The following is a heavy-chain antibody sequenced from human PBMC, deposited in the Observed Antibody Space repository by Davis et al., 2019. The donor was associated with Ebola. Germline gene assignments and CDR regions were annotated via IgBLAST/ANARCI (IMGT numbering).Heavy chain of an antibody. CDR2: IIPIFGAA. J-gene: IGHJ5*02. CDR3: ARAITMIVAGWFDP. V-gene: IGHV1-69*13. CDR1: GGTFSSYA. D-gene: IGHD3-22*01. Sequence: SVKVSCKASGGTFSSYAISWVRQAPGQGLEWMGGIIPIFGAANYAQKFQGRVTITADESMSTAYMELSSLRSEDTAVYYCARAITMIVAGWFDPWGQGTLVTVSS.